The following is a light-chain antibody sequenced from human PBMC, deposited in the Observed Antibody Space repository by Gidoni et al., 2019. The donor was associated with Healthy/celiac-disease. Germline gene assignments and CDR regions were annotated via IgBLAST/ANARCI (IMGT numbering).Light chain of an antibody. V-gene: IGLV2-14*01. CDR3: SSYTSSSTLYV. CDR2: EVS. CDR1: SSDVGGYNY. Sequence: QSALTQPASVSGSPGPSITISCTGTSSDVGGYNYVSWYQQHPGKAPKLMIYEVSNRPSGVSNRCSGSKSGNTASLTISGLQAEDEADYYCSSYTSSSTLYVFGTGTKVTVL. J-gene: IGLJ1*01.